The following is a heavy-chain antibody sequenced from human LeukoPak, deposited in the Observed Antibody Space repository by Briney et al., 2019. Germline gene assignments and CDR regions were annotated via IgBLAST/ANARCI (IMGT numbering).Heavy chain of an antibody. V-gene: IGHV3-23*01. CDR3: AKGYDFWSGGAGYYFDY. D-gene: IGHD3-3*01. CDR1: GFTFTTYG. J-gene: IGHJ4*02. Sequence: PGGTLRLSCSASGFTFTTYGMNWVRQAPGKGLEWVSGIGGSGTRTYYADSVKGRFTISRDNSKNTLYLQMNSLRAEDTAVYYCAKGYDFWSGGAGYYFDYWGQGTLVTVSS. CDR2: IGGSGTRT.